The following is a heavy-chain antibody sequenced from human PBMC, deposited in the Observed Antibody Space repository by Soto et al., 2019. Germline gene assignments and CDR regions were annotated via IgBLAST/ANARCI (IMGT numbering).Heavy chain of an antibody. CDR2: IYYTGST. V-gene: IGHV4-30-4*01. D-gene: IGHD4-4*01. Sequence: SETLSLTCTVSGGSISSNDYYWSWIRQPPGKGLEWIGYIYYTGSTYYSPSLKSRATLSVDTSNNQFSLKLTSVTAADTAVYYCARGVDYSNLDYWGQGALVTVSS. CDR1: GGSISSNDYY. J-gene: IGHJ4*02. CDR3: ARGVDYSNLDY.